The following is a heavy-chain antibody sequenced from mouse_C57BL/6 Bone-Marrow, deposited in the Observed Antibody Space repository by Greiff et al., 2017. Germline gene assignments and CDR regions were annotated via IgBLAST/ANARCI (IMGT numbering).Heavy chain of an antibody. CDR3: ARALDSYGSSYGFAY. CDR2: IYPRSGNT. V-gene: IGHV1-81*01. J-gene: IGHJ3*01. CDR1: GYTFTSYG. D-gene: IGHD1-1*01. Sequence: QVQLQQSGAELARPGASVKLSCKASGYTFTSYGISWVKQRTGQGLEWIGEIYPRSGNTFYNEKFKGKATLTADKSSSTAYMELRSLTSEDSAVYFWARALDSYGSSYGFAYWGQGTLVTVSA.